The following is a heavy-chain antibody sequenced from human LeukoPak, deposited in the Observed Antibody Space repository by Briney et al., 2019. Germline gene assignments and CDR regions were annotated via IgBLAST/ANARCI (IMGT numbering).Heavy chain of an antibody. J-gene: IGHJ4*02. V-gene: IGHV3-74*01. Sequence: PGGSLRLSCVASGFILSSSLMDWVRQVPGKGLAWVSRINPGNITTYADSVKGRFTISRDNAKNTLYLQMNSLRAEDTAVYYCARPFYFDSIDIWGQGTLVTVSS. CDR1: GFILSSSL. CDR3: ARPFYFDSIDI. CDR2: INPGNIT. D-gene: IGHD3-22*01.